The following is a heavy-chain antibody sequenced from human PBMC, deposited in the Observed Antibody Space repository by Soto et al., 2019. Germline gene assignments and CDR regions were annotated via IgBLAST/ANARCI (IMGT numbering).Heavy chain of an antibody. D-gene: IGHD6-19*01. J-gene: IGHJ4*02. CDR2: IGTSGTPV. V-gene: IGHV3-48*02. CDR1: GFTFKTYN. Sequence: EVQLEESGGALVQPGGSLRLSCAASGFTFKTYNMNWVRQAPGKGLEWVSYIGTSGTPVYYADSVKGRFTISRDNAKNSLFLQMYSLRDEDTALYFCARDPSPDSSGWYYFDYWGQGTLVTVSS. CDR3: ARDPSPDSSGWYYFDY.